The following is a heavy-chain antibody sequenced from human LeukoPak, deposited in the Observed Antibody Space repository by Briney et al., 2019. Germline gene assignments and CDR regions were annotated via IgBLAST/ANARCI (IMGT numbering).Heavy chain of an antibody. CDR3: ARDYDVLSGNYFDC. D-gene: IGHD3-9*01. V-gene: IGHV4-4*02. Sequence: SGTLSLTCAVSGASINTSNWWSWVRQPPGKGLEWIGEIYHSRSTNYNPSLGGRVTMSVDKSKNQFSLKLTSVTAADTAVYYCARDYDVLSGNYFDCWGQGTLVTVSS. CDR2: IYHSRST. J-gene: IGHJ4*02. CDR1: GASINTSNW.